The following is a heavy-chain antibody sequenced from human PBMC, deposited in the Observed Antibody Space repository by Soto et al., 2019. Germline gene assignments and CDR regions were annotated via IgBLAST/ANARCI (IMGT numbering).Heavy chain of an antibody. Sequence: QVQLVESGGGLVKPGGSLRLSCAASGFTFSDYYMSWIRQAPGKGLEWVSYISSSGSTIYYADSVKGRFTISRDNAKNTLYLQMNSLRAEDTAVYYCAREFFDWNYYYYYMDVWGKGTTVTVSS. CDR3: AREFFDWNYYYYYMDV. V-gene: IGHV3-11*01. J-gene: IGHJ6*03. D-gene: IGHD3-9*01. CDR1: GFTFSDYY. CDR2: ISSSGSTI.